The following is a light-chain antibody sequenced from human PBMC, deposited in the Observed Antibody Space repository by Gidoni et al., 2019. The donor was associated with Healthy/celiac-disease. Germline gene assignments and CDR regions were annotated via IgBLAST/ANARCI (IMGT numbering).Light chain of an antibody. CDR2: GAS. J-gene: IGKJ1*01. CDR1: QSVNSN. Sequence: EIVMTQSPATLSVSPGERATLSCRASQSVNSNLAWYQQKPGQDPRLLIYGASTRATGIPARFSGSGSGTEFTLTISILQSEDFAIYYCQQYDNRWTFGQGTKVEIK. CDR3: QQYDNRWT. V-gene: IGKV3-15*01.